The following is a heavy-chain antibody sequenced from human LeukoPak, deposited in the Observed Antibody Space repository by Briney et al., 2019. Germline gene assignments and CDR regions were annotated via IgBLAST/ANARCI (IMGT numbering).Heavy chain of an antibody. Sequence: PSETLSLTCTVSGGSISSTTYYWAWIRQPPGKGLEWIGSIYKTGSTNYSPSLKSRVFISVDTSNNQFSLKLSSVTAADTAVYYCARPGDGYNYFYFDYWGQGTLVTVSS. CDR3: ARPGDGYNYFYFDY. CDR1: GGSISSTTYY. CDR2: IYKTGST. V-gene: IGHV4-39*01. J-gene: IGHJ4*02. D-gene: IGHD5-24*01.